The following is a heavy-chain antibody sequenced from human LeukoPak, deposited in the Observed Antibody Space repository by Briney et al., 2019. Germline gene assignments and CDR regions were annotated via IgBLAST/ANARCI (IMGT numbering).Heavy chain of an antibody. CDR3: ARAMTTITTCYFDF. CDR2: ISSTDNTI. CDR1: GFTFSDFY. Sequence: PGGSLRLSCAASGFTFSDFYMSWIRQAPGKGLEWVSHISSTDNTISYADSVKGRFTISRDNAKNSLFLQMNSLRVEDTAVYYCARAMTTITTCYFDFWGQGSLVTVSS. D-gene: IGHD5-24*01. J-gene: IGHJ4*02. V-gene: IGHV3-11*01.